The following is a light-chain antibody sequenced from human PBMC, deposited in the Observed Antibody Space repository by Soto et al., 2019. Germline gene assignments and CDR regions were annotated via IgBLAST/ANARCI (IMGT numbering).Light chain of an antibody. J-gene: IGKJ1*01. CDR3: QHYGPDPPPWT. Sequence: DIQVTQSPSSLSTSVGDRVTITFRASQGISNYLAWYQQKPGKVPKLLIYAASSLRSGVPSRFTASAFGTDFTLTISSLQPEDVATYYCQHYGPDPPPWTFGQGTKVDIK. CDR1: QGISNY. V-gene: IGKV1-27*01. CDR2: AAS.